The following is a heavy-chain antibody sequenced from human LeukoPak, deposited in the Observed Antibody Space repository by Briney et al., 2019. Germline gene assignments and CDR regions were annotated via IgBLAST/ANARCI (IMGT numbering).Heavy chain of an antibody. CDR2: INPNSGGT. D-gene: IGHD3-16*02. CDR3: ARSRFYDYVWGNYRSKNAEYFQH. CDR1: GYTFTDYY. J-gene: IGHJ1*01. Sequence: GASVEVSCKASGYTFTDYYIHWVRQAPGQGLEWMGWINPNSGGTNYAQKFQGRVTMTRDTSISTAYMELSRLRSDDTAVYYCARSRFYDYVWGNYRSKNAEYFQHWGQGTLVTVSS. V-gene: IGHV1-2*02.